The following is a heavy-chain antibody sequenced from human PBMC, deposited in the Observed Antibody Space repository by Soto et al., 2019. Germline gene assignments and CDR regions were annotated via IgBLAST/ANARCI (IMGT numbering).Heavy chain of an antibody. CDR3: AREGSWPYYYYGMDF. D-gene: IGHD6-13*01. V-gene: IGHV1-18*01. CDR1: GYTFTTYG. CDR2: ISAYNGDT. J-gene: IGHJ6*02. Sequence: QVQLVQSGDEVKKPGASVKVSCKASGYTFTTYGISWVRQAPGQGLEWMGWISAYNGDTKYAQNVQDRVSMTTDTPTSTAYMELRSLRSDDTAVYYCAREGSWPYYYYGMDFWGQGTTVTVSS.